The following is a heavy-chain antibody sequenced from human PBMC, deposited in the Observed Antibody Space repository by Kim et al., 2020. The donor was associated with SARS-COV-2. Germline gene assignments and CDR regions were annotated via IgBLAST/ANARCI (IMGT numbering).Heavy chain of an antibody. V-gene: IGHV3-21*01. CDR3: ARGLFLPRMATTHHRYYYYGMDV. CDR2: ISSSSSYI. D-gene: IGHD1-1*01. CDR1: GFTFSSYS. J-gene: IGHJ6*02. Sequence: GGSLRLSCAASGFTFSSYSMNWVRQAPGKGLEWVSSISSSSSYIYYADSVKGRFTISRDNAKNSLYLQMNSLRAEDTAVYYCARGLFLPRMATTHHRYYYYGMDVWGQGTTVTVSS.